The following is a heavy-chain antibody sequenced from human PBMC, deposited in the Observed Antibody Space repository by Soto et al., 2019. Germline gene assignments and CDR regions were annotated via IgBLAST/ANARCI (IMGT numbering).Heavy chain of an antibody. CDR3: AREGGDCSGGSCYSGYYYYGMDV. Sequence: QVQLVQSGAEVKKPGSSVKVSCKASGGTFSSYAISWVRQAPGQGLEWMGGIIPIFGTANYAHKFQGRVTITADESPSPAYMELSSLRSEDTAVYYCAREGGDCSGGSCYSGYYYYGMDVWGQGTTVTVSS. V-gene: IGHV1-69*01. CDR2: IIPIFGTA. CDR1: GGTFSSYA. D-gene: IGHD2-15*01. J-gene: IGHJ6*02.